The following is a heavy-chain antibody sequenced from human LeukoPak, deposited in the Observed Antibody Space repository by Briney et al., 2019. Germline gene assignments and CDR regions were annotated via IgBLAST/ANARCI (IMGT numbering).Heavy chain of an antibody. V-gene: IGHV3-66*03. CDR3: AIHLVGLLDTFDY. Sequence: GGSLRLSCAASGFTVSSNYMSWVRQAPGKGLEWVSVIYSCGSTYYADSVKGRFTISRDNSKNTLYLQMNSLRAEDTAVYYCAIHLVGLLDTFDYWGQGTLVTVSS. D-gene: IGHD1-26*01. CDR2: IYSCGST. J-gene: IGHJ4*02. CDR1: GFTVSSNY.